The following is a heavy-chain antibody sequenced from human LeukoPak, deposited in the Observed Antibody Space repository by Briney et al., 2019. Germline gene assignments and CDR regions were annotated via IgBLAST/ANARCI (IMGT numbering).Heavy chain of an antibody. CDR2: IYSGGST. CDR1: GFTFSSYW. J-gene: IGHJ4*02. V-gene: IGHV3-53*01. D-gene: IGHD3-10*01. CDR3: ARDKVYGSGSFTDY. Sequence: GGSLRLSCAASGFTFSSYWMSWVRQAPGKGLEWVSVIYSGGSTYYADSVKGRFTISRDNSKNTLYLQMNSLRAEDTAVYYCARDKVYGSGSFTDYWGQGTLVTVSS.